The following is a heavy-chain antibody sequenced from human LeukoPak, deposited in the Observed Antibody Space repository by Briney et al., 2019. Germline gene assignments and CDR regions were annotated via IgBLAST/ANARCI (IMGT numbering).Heavy chain of an antibody. J-gene: IGHJ4*02. CDR1: GFTFRSHR. Sequence: GGPLRLSCAAAGFTFRSHRMSWTPQAPGKGLEWVANTNQDGSDKQYVDSVKGRFTISRDNAKNSLYLQMDSLRAEDTGLYYCARDHVVDGLVFDYWGQGALVTVSS. CDR2: TNQDGSDK. D-gene: IGHD2-15*01. CDR3: ARDHVVDGLVFDY. V-gene: IGHV3-7*01.